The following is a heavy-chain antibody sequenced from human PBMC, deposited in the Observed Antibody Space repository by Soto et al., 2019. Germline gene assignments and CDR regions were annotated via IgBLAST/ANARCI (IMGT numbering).Heavy chain of an antibody. J-gene: IGHJ6*02. V-gene: IGHV3-48*02. CDR2: ISSSSSTI. CDR1: GFTFSSYS. CDR3: ATDLLLYDFWSGYYLREGYYYGMDV. Sequence: GGSLRLSCAASGFTFSSYSMNWVRQAPGKGLEWVSYISSSSSTIYYADSVKGRFTMSRDNAKNSLYLQMNSLRDEDTAVYYCATDLLLYDFWSGYYLREGYYYGMDVWGQGTTVTVS. D-gene: IGHD3-3*01.